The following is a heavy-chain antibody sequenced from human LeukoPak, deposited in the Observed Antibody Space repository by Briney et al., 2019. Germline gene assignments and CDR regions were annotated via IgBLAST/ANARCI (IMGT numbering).Heavy chain of an antibody. V-gene: IGHV3-21*01. J-gene: IGHJ4*02. D-gene: IGHD6-13*01. Sequence: GGSLRLSCAASGFTFSSNDMNWVCQAPGKGLEWVSSISTSSSYIYYADSVKGRFTVSRDNAKNSLYLQMNSLRAEDTAVYYCARDAAAAGGYWGQGTLVTVSS. CDR2: ISTSSSYI. CDR3: ARDAAAAGGY. CDR1: GFTFSSND.